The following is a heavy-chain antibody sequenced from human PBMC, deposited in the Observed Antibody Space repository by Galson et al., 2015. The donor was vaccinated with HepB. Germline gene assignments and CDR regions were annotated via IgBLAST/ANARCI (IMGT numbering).Heavy chain of an antibody. Sequence: SLRLSCAASGFSFSDYYMNWIRQAPGKGLEWVSSISGGSTYTTYSDSVKGRFTISRDNAKNSLYLQMVSLRAEDTAVYYCARASMTSVTFFDSWGQGTLVTVSS. CDR1: GFSFSDYY. D-gene: IGHD4-17*01. V-gene: IGHV3-11*06. CDR2: ISGGSTYT. J-gene: IGHJ4*01. CDR3: ARASMTSVTFFDS.